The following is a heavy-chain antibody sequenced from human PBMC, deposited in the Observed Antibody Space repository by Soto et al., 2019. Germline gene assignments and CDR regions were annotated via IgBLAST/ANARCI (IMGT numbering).Heavy chain of an antibody. CDR1: GDSVSSNSAA. Sequence: PSQTLSLTCAISGDSVSSNSAAWNWIRQSPSRGLEWLGRTYYRSKWYNDYAVSVKSRMTINPDTSKNQFSLQLNSVTPEDTAVYYCAGDPGGCSSTSCFPEAFDIWGQGTMVTVSS. D-gene: IGHD2-2*01. CDR3: AGDPGGCSSTSCFPEAFDI. V-gene: IGHV6-1*01. J-gene: IGHJ3*02. CDR2: TYYRSKWYN.